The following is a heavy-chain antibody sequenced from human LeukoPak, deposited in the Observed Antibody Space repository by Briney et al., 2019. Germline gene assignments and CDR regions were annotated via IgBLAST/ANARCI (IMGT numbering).Heavy chain of an antibody. V-gene: IGHV1-2*02. CDR1: GYPLTDYF. Sequence: ASLKVSCKASGYPLTDYFVHWVRQAPGQGLEWIGFINPNSGGTHYAQNFQGRVTVTRDTSISTVYLEMIRLRSDDTAVYYCARKGRIYGDYDYWGRGTLVTVSS. CDR3: ARKGRIYGDYDY. J-gene: IGHJ4*02. D-gene: IGHD4-17*01. CDR2: INPNSGGT.